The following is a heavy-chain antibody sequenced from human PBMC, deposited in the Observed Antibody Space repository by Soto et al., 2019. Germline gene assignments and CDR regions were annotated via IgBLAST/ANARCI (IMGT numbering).Heavy chain of an antibody. CDR1: GFTFSDYS. J-gene: IGHJ5*02. V-gene: IGHV3-21*01. D-gene: IGHD2-15*01. CDR3: ARDLNCRGGSCYSDWFDP. CDR2: ISSTSNYI. Sequence: EVQLVESGGGLVKPGGSLRLSCVDSGFTFSDYSMNWVRQTPGQGLEWVASISSTSNYIYYADSVKCRFTISRDNAKSSVYLQMSSLRAEDTAVYYCARDLNCRGGSCYSDWFDPWGQGTLVTVSS.